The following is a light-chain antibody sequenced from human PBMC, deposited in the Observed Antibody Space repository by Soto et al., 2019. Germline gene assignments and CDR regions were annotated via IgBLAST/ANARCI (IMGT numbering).Light chain of an antibody. CDR3: QQYNDWPPWT. Sequence: ETVMTQSPATLSVSPGEGATLSCRASQSVSSNLAWYQQKPGQAPRLLIYGASTRATDIPARFSGSGSGTEFTLAISSLQSEDFAVYYCQQYNDWPPWTFGQGTKVDIK. CDR1: QSVSSN. J-gene: IGKJ1*01. V-gene: IGKV3-15*01. CDR2: GAS.